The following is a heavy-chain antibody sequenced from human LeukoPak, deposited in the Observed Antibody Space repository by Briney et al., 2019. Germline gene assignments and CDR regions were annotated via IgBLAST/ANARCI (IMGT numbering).Heavy chain of an antibody. V-gene: IGHV3-21*01. CDR3: AREKTIVGASAAFDI. J-gene: IGHJ3*02. Sequence: GGSLRLSCAASGFTFSSYSMNWVRQAPGKGLEWVSSISSSSSYIYYADSVKGRFTISRDNAKNPLYLQMNSLRAEDTAVYYCAREKTIVGASAAFDIWGQGTMVTVSS. D-gene: IGHD1-26*01. CDR2: ISSSSSYI. CDR1: GFTFSSYS.